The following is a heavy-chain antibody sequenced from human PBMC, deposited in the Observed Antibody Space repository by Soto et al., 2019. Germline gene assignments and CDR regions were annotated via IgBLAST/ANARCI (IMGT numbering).Heavy chain of an antibody. V-gene: IGHV1-18*04. CDR3: ASDPRDYYDSSGPNAFDI. CDR2: ISAYNGNT. D-gene: IGHD3-22*01. J-gene: IGHJ3*02. Sequence: QVQLVQSGAEVKKPGASVKVSCKASGYTFTSYGISWVRQAPGQGLEWMGWISAYNGNTNYAQKLQGRVTMTTDTSTSTAYMELRSLRSDDTAAYYCASDPRDYYDSSGPNAFDIWGQGTMVTVSS. CDR1: GYTFTSYG.